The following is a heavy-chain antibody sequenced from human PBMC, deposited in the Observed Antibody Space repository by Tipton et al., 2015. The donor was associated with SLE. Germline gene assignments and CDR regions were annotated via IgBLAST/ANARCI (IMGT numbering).Heavy chain of an antibody. J-gene: IGHJ5*02. V-gene: IGHV4-39*07. CDR3: ARRHWEALKGFDP. Sequence: GLVKPSETLSLTCSVSGGSISNDRYYWGWIRQPPGKGLEWIGIMHYSGSSYYNPSLKSRVTISVDTSKSQFSLKVSSVTAADTAVYYCARRHWEALKGFDPWGQGALVTVSS. CDR2: MHYSGSS. CDR1: GGSISNDRYY. D-gene: IGHD1-26*01.